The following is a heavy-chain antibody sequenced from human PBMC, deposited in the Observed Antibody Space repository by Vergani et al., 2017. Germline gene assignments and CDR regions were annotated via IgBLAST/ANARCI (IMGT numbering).Heavy chain of an antibody. V-gene: IGHV1-69*01. CDR1: GGTFSSYA. CDR3: AGGGYCSSTSCYLAYWFDP. Sequence: QVQLVQSGAEVKKPGSSVKVSCKASGGTFSSYAISWVRQAPGQGLEWMGGIIPIFGTTNYAQKFQGRVTITADESTSTAYMELSSLRSEDTAVYYCAGGGYCSSTSCYLAYWFDPWGQGTLVTVSS. CDR2: IIPIFGTT. D-gene: IGHD2-2*01. J-gene: IGHJ5*02.